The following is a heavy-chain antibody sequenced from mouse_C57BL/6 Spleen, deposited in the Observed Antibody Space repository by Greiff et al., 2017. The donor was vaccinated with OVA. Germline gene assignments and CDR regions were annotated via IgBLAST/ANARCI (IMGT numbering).Heavy chain of an antibody. CDR2: ISDGGSYT. Sequence: EVKVEESGGGLVKPGGSLKLSCAASGFTFSSYAMSWVRQTPDKRLEWVATISDGGSYTYYPDNVTGRFTISRANAKNNLYLQMSHLKSEDTAMYYCARGIYYGYDGGAGFAYGGQGTLVTVSA. D-gene: IGHD2-2*01. J-gene: IGHJ3*01. CDR3: ARGIYYGYDGGAGFAY. V-gene: IGHV5-4*03. CDR1: GFTFSSYA.